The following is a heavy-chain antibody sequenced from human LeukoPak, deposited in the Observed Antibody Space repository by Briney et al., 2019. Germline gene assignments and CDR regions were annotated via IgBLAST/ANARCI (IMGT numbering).Heavy chain of an antibody. CDR2: INTDGSDT. CDR1: GSTFSNYW. Sequence: GGSLRLSCVVSGSTFSNYWIHWVRQAPGKGLVWVSRINTDGSDTSYVDSVRGRFTVSRDNAKNTLYLQMNSLRSEDTAVYYCARRGEDGFGYRYWGQGTLVTVSS. CDR3: ARRGEDGFGYRY. D-gene: IGHD5-12*01. V-gene: IGHV3-74*01. J-gene: IGHJ4*02.